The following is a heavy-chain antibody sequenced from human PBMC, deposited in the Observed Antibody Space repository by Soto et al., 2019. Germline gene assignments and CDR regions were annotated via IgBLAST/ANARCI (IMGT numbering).Heavy chain of an antibody. CDR2: IYYSGST. CDR1: GGSISSYY. D-gene: IGHD6-19*01. V-gene: IGHV4-59*01. Sequence: PSETLSLTCTVSGGSISSYYWSWIRQPPGKGLEWIGYIYYSGSTNYNPSLKGRVTISVDTSKNQFSLKLSSVTAADTAVYYCARATWVWLPENWFDPWGQGTLVTVSS. J-gene: IGHJ5*02. CDR3: ARATWVWLPENWFDP.